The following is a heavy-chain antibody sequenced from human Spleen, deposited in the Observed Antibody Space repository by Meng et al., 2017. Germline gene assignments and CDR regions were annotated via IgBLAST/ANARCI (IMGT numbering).Heavy chain of an antibody. CDR1: GFTFSNAW. CDR3: SGHVDY. J-gene: IGHJ4*01. Sequence: EVQLVESGGGFVKPGGSLRLSCAASGFTFSNAWMTWVRQAPGKGLEWIGRMKSNVDGGTVDYAAAVKGRFFISRDDSENTFYLQMNSLKTEDTAVYYCSGHVDYWGHGTLVTVS. V-gene: IGHV3-15*01. CDR2: MKSNVDGGTV.